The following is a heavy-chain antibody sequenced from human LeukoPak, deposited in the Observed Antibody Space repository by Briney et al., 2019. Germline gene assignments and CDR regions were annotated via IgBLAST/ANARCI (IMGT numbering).Heavy chain of an antibody. V-gene: IGHV3-30*04. CDR1: GFTFSSYA. CDR3: ARDRSGTEHFDY. D-gene: IGHD6-13*01. Sequence: PGRSLRLSCAASGFTFSSYAMHRVRQAPGKGLEWVAVISYDGSNKYYADSVKGRFTISRDNSKNTLYLQMNSLRAEDTAVYYCARDRSGTEHFDYWDQGTLVTVSS. J-gene: IGHJ4*02. CDR2: ISYDGSNK.